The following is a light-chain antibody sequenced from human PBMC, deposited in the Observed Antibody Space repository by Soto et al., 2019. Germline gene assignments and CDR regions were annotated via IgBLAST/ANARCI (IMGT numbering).Light chain of an antibody. V-gene: IGKV2-30*01. J-gene: IGKJ2*01. CDR2: KVS. CDR3: MQGTHWPPYT. Sequence: DVVMTQSPLSRPVTLGQPASISCRSRQSLAYSDGNTYLNWFQQRPGQSPRRLIYKVSNRDSGVPDRFSGSGSGTDFTLKISRVEAEDVGVYYCMQGTHWPPYTFGQGTKLEIK. CDR1: QSLAYSDGNTY.